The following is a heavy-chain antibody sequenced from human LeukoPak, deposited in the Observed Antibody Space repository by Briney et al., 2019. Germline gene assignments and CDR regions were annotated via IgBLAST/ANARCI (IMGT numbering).Heavy chain of an antibody. CDR3: ARDLLSLRFSAIAAGNSGY. V-gene: IGHV1-18*01. D-gene: IGHD6-13*01. J-gene: IGHJ4*02. Sequence: ASVKVSCKASGYTFTSYGISWVRQAPGQGLERMGWISAYNGNTNYAQKLQGRVTMTTDTSTSTAYMELRSLRSDDTAVYYCARDLLSLRFSAIAAGNSGYWGQGTLVTVSS. CDR2: ISAYNGNT. CDR1: GYTFTSYG.